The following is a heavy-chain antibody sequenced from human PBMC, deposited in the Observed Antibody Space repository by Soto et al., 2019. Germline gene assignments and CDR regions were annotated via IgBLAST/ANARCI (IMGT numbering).Heavy chain of an antibody. V-gene: IGHV3-23*01. D-gene: IGHD6-19*01. J-gene: IGHJ4*02. CDR1: GFTFSSYA. CDR3: AKAGNIAVAGHYFDY. CDR2: ISGSGGST. Sequence: GGSLRLSCAASGFTFSSYAMSWVRQAPGKGLEWVSAISGSGGSTYYADSVKGRFTISRDNSKNTLYLQMNSLRAEDTAVYYCAKAGNIAVAGHYFDYWGQGTLVTVSS.